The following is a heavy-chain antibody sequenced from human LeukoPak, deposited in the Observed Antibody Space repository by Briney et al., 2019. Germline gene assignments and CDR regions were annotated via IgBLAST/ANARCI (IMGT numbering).Heavy chain of an antibody. CDR2: IYSDGKT. D-gene: IGHD4-17*01. CDR1: GLSVSGNY. CDR3: TYGDYPLTY. Sequence: PGGSLRLSCTASGLSVSGNYWHWVRQAPGKALEGVSIIYSDGKTLYTKSVKGRFTFSRDKSKNTFYLQMNSLRAEDTAVYFCTYGDYPLTYWGQGTLVTVSS. V-gene: IGHV3-66*01. J-gene: IGHJ4*02.